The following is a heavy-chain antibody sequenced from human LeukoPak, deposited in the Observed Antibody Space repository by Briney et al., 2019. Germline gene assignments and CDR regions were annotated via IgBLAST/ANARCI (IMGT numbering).Heavy chain of an antibody. J-gene: IGHJ3*02. CDR2: INHSGST. CDR3: AREGRYYDSSGYPDDAFDI. V-gene: IGHV4-39*07. Sequence: SETLSLTCTVSGDSVNNNDAYWAWIRQPPGKGLEWIGEINHSGSTNYNPSLKSRVTISVDTSKNQFSLKLSSVTAADTAVYYCAREGRYYDSSGYPDDAFDIWGQGTMVTVSS. D-gene: IGHD3-22*01. CDR1: GDSVNNNDAY.